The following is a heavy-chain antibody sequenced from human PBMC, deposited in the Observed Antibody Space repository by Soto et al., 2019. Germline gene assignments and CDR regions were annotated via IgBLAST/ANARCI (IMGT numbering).Heavy chain of an antibody. CDR2: MSYDGGSQ. V-gene: IGHV3-30-3*01. CDR3: ARVLVEVTINSAFDF. CDR1: GFTFGRYV. Sequence: ESGGGVVQPGRSLRLSCAASGFTFGRYVIHWVRQAPGKGLEWVAAMSYDGGSQYYTDSVKGRFTISRDNSKNTLYLQMSSLRPEDTATYYCARVLVEVTINSAFDFWGQGTIVTVSS. D-gene: IGHD2-15*01. J-gene: IGHJ3*01.